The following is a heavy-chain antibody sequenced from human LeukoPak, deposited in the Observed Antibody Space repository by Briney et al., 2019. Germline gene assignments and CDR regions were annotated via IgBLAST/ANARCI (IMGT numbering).Heavy chain of an antibody. CDR3: ARDRLPFPFDY. Sequence: NPGGSLRLSCAASGFTFSDYYMNWIRQAPGKGLEWLSYISSSGSAIYYADSVKGRFTISRDNAKNSLYLQMNSLRADDTAMYYCARDRLPFPFDYWGQGTLVTVSS. D-gene: IGHD5/OR15-5a*01. V-gene: IGHV3-11*04. J-gene: IGHJ4*02. CDR2: ISSSGSAI. CDR1: GFTFSDYY.